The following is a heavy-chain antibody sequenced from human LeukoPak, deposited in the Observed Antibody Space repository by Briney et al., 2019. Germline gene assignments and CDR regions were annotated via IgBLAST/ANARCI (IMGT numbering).Heavy chain of an antibody. CDR2: MNPNSGGT. CDR1: GYTLTDYY. CDR3: ARNKEGKSLDY. J-gene: IGHJ4*02. V-gene: IGHV1-2*02. Sequence: ASVKVSCKASGYTLTDYYIHWVRQAPGQGLEWMAWMNPNSGGTSYAQKFQGRVTMTRDTSISTAYMELSRLRFDDTAVYYCARNKEGKSLDYWGQGTLVTVSS.